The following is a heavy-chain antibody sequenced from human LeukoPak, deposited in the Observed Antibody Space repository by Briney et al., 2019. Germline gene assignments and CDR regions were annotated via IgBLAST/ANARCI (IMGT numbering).Heavy chain of an antibody. D-gene: IGHD6-19*01. CDR1: GFSFNGYA. CDR2: TGGSDDNT. CDR3: TKDLMTGFSSGWYFAY. J-gene: IGHJ4*02. V-gene: IGHV3-23*01. Sequence: GGSLRLSCEVSGFSFNGYAMSWVRQAPGKGLEWVAVTGGSDDNTHYADSVKGHFTISRDNSENRLFLQINSLRTDDSALYYCTKDLMTGFSSGWYFAYWGQGALVTLSS.